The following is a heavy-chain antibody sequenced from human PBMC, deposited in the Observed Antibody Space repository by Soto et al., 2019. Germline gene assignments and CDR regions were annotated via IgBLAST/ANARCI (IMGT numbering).Heavy chain of an antibody. V-gene: IGHV3-21*01. CDR3: ARDRGYDAHDYYYNAMDV. J-gene: IGHJ6*02. CDR2: IRGFSPYA. CDR1: GFTFRTYT. Sequence: GGSLRLSCISSGFTFRTYTMNWVRQAPGKGLEWVSGIRGFSPYAFYAESVKGRFTISRDNAKNSLDLQMDSLRAEDTAVYYCARDRGYDAHDYYYNAMDVWGQGTTVTVSS. D-gene: IGHD3-10*01.